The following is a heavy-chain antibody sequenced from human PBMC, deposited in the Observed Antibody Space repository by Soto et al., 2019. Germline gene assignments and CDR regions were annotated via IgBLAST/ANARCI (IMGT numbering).Heavy chain of an antibody. CDR1: GYTFTSYG. Sequence: ASVKVSCKASGYTFTSYGISWVRQAPGQGLEWMGWISAYNGNTNYAQKLQGRVTMTTDTSTSTAYMELRSLRSDDTAVYYCARETRIGGEKMVGATTDWFDPWGQGTLVTVSS. CDR2: ISAYNGNT. CDR3: ARETRIGGEKMVGATTDWFDP. J-gene: IGHJ5*02. D-gene: IGHD1-26*01. V-gene: IGHV1-18*01.